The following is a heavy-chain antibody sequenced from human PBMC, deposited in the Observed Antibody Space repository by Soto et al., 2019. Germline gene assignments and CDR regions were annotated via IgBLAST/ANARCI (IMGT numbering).Heavy chain of an antibody. CDR3: APRYYDSSGYSSFGPN. J-gene: IGHJ4*02. Sequence: SETLSLTCTVSGGSISSSSYSWAWIRQPPGKGLEWIGTMYYGVKTYYNPSLESRVTISVDTSKNQFSLKLSSVTAADTAVYYCAPRYYDSSGYSSFGPNWGQGPLVTVPQ. CDR1: GGSISSSSYS. V-gene: IGHV4-39*01. D-gene: IGHD3-22*01. CDR2: MYYGVKT.